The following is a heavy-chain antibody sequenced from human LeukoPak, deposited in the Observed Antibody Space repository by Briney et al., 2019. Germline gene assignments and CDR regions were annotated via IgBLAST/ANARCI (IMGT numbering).Heavy chain of an antibody. CDR1: GGSINSYY. D-gene: IGHD6-13*01. CDR3: ARDQTSSSWSGAFDI. V-gene: IGHV4-4*07. Sequence: SETLSLTCTISGGSINSYYWTWIRQPAGKGLEWIGRIYTSGSTNYNPSLKSRVTMSVDTSKNQFSLKLSSVTAADTAVYYCARDQTSSSWSGAFDIWGQGTMVTVSS. J-gene: IGHJ3*02. CDR2: IYTSGST.